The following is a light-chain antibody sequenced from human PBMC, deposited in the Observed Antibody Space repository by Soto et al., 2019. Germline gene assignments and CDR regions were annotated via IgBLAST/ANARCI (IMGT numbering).Light chain of an antibody. Sequence: DIQLTQSPSILSASGGDRVTITCRASQSIANRLAWYQQKPGKTPKLLIYGASTLESGVPSRFSGSGSGTEFTLTINSLQTGDFATYYCQQYNRSYTFGQGTKLEIK. J-gene: IGKJ2*01. CDR3: QQYNRSYT. CDR2: GAS. CDR1: QSIANR. V-gene: IGKV1-5*01.